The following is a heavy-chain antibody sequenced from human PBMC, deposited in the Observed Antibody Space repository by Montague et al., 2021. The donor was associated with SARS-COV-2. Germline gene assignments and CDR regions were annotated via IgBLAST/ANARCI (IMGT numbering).Heavy chain of an antibody. Sequence: TLSLTCTVSGGSISSGGYYWSWIRQHPGKGLEWIGYIYYSGSTYYNPSLKSRVTISVDTSKNQFSLKLSSVTAADTAVYYCARAGTITMIVVVTDAFDTWGQGTMVTVSS. V-gene: IGHV4-31*03. D-gene: IGHD3-22*01. J-gene: IGHJ3*02. CDR2: IYYSGST. CDR3: ARAGTITMIVVVTDAFDT. CDR1: GGSISSGGYY.